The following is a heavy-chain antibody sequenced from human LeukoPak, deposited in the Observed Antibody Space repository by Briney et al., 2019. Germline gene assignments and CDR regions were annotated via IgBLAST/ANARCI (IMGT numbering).Heavy chain of an antibody. D-gene: IGHD6-13*01. J-gene: IGHJ4*02. CDR3: AREGVTAAADY. Sequence: PGDSLRLSCAASGFTFTKYWMTWVRQAPGKGLEWVGNIKQDGSDKNYMDSVKGRFTISRDNAKNSLYLQLNSLRAEDTAVYYCAREGVTAAADYWGQGTLVTVSS. CDR1: GFTFTKYW. CDR2: IKQDGSDK. V-gene: IGHV3-7*01.